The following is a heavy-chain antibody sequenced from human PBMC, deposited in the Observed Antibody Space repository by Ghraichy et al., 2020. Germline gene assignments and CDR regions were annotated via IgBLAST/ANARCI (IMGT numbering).Heavy chain of an antibody. D-gene: IGHD4-23*01. CDR1: GFTFDDYA. CDR3: AKDRNSRTGRGWGMDV. Sequence: GGSLRLSCAASGFTFDDYAMHWVRQAPGKGLEWVSGISWNSGSIGYADSVKGRFTISRDNAKNSLYLQMNSLRAEDTALYYCAKDRNSRTGRGWGMDVWGQGTSVTVSS. CDR2: ISWNSGSI. V-gene: IGHV3-9*01. J-gene: IGHJ6*02.